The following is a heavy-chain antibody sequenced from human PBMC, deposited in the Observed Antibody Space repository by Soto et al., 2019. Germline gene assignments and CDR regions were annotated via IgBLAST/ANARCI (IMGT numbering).Heavy chain of an antibody. V-gene: IGHV4-61*01. Sequence: SETLSLTCTVSGGSVSSDTPYWSWIRQPPGKRLEWSGFIYSSGSTNYNPSLKSRVTMSVDTSKDQFSLKLRSVIVADTAVYHCARFVRSCSGTTCYTRADVWGQGTTVTVS. CDR3: ARFVRSCSGTTCYTRADV. CDR2: IYSSGST. D-gene: IGHD2-2*02. J-gene: IGHJ6*02. CDR1: GGSVSSDTPY.